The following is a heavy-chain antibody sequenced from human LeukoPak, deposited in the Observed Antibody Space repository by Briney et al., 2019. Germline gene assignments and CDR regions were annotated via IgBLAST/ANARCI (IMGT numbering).Heavy chain of an antibody. CDR2: ITYSGST. V-gene: IGHV4-59*01. D-gene: IGHD6-19*01. Sequence: SETLSLTCTVSGGSISSYYWSWIRQPPGKGLEWIGYITYSGSTDHNPSLRSRVTISVDASKNQFSLKLTSVTAADTAVYYCVRHTTSGWYQVVYWGQGTLVTVSS. CDR3: VRHTTSGWYQVVY. J-gene: IGHJ4*02. CDR1: GGSISSYY.